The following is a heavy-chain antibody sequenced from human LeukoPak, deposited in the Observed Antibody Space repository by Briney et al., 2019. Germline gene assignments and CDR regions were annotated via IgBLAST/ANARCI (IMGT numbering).Heavy chain of an antibody. Sequence: GGSLRLSCAASGFTFSSYSMNWVRQAPGKGLEWVSSISSSSYIYYADSVEGRFTISRDNAKNSLYLQMNSLRAEDTAVYYCARRAVAAPPYYFDYWGQGTLVTVSS. CDR3: ARRAVAAPPYYFDY. V-gene: IGHV3-21*01. J-gene: IGHJ4*02. CDR1: GFTFSSYS. CDR2: ISSSSYI. D-gene: IGHD6-19*01.